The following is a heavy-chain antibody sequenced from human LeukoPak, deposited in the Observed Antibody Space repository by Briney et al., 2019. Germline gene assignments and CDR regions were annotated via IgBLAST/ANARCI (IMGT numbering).Heavy chain of an antibody. D-gene: IGHD6-19*01. CDR2: IYHSEST. CDR1: GYSINSGYY. CDR3: ARVGRDSSGWYYFDY. V-gene: IGHV4-38-2*02. Sequence: SETLSLTCTVSGYSINSGYYWGWIRQPPGKGLEWIGSIYHSESTYYNPSLKSRVTISVDTSKNQFSLKLSSVTAADTAVYYCARVGRDSSGWYYFDYWGQGTLVTVSS. J-gene: IGHJ4*02.